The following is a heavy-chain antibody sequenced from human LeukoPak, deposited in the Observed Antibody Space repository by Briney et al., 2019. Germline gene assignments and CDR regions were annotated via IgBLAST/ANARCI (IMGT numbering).Heavy chain of an antibody. CDR1: GYIFTSYD. J-gene: IGHJ5*02. Sequence: ASVKVSCKASGYIFTSYDINWVRQATGQGLEWMGWMNPNSGNTGYAQKFQGRVTITRDTSITTAYMELSSLRSEDTAVYYCARRRDGYNSDWFGPWGQGTLVTASS. D-gene: IGHD5-24*01. CDR3: ARRRDGYNSDWFGP. CDR2: MNPNSGNT. V-gene: IGHV1-8*01.